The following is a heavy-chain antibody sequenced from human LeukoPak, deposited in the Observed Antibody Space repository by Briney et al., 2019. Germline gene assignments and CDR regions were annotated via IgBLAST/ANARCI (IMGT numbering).Heavy chain of an antibody. Sequence: GGSLRLSCAASGFTFSRYWMTWVRQAPGKGLEWVANIKEDGSEKYYVDSVKGRFTISRDNAKNSLYLQMKSLRAEDTAVYYCARAGMETDPLDYYYYMDVWGKGTTVTVSS. CDR3: ARAGMETDPLDYYYYMDV. J-gene: IGHJ6*03. D-gene: IGHD5-18*01. CDR1: GFTFSRYW. V-gene: IGHV3-7*04. CDR2: IKEDGSEK.